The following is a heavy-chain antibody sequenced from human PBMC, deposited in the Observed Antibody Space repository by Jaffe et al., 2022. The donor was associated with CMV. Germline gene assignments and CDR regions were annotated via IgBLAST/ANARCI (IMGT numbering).Heavy chain of an antibody. Sequence: EIQLVESGGGLVQPGGSLRLSCAASGFTLSNYGMHWVRQVPGKGLEYVLGISSDGRSTAYANSVKDRFSASRDNSKNMVYLQMGSLTAEDMAVYHCTREEYLYDGSGSYYYFMDVWGKGTTVTVSS. CDR3: TREEYLYDGSGSYYYFMDV. J-gene: IGHJ6*03. CDR2: ISSDGRST. CDR1: GFTLSNYG. D-gene: IGHD3-22*01. V-gene: IGHV3-64*01.